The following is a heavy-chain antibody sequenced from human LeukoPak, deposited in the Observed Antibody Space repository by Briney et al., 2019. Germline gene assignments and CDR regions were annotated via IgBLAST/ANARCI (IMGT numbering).Heavy chain of an antibody. CDR2: IYYSGST. V-gene: IGHV4-39*01. D-gene: IGHD3-10*01. Sequence: SETLSLTCTVSGGSISSSSYYWGWIRQPPGKGLEWIGSIYYSGSTYYDPSLKSRVTISVDTSKNQFSLKLSSVTAADTAVYYCARHRGYYYGSGRRNLLFDYWGQGTLVTVSS. CDR3: ARHRGYYYGSGRRNLLFDY. CDR1: GGSISSSSYY. J-gene: IGHJ4*02.